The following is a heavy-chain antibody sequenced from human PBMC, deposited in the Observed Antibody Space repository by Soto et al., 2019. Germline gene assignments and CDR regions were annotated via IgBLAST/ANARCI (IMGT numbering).Heavy chain of an antibody. J-gene: IGHJ3*01. CDR2: INHSGST. CDR3: ARLEVTSADSFDV. V-gene: IGHV4-34*01. Sequence: WTWIRQTPGKGLEWSGEINHSGSTDYHPSLKSRVTISVDTSKNQFSLNLSSVSAADTAVYFCARLEVTSADSFDVWGTGTMVTVSS. D-gene: IGHD2-21*02.